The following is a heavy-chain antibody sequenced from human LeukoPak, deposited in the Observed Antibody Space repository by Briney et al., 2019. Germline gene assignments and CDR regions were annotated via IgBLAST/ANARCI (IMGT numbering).Heavy chain of an antibody. CDR3: ARLMGERSLFDY. Sequence: PGESLRLSCAASGFTFSSCWMTWVRQAPGKGLEWVANIKQDGNEKYYVHSVKGRYSISRDNAKNSVYLQMNSLRAEDTAVYYCARLMGERSLFDYWGQGVLVTVSS. CDR1: GFTFSSCW. V-gene: IGHV3-7*02. J-gene: IGHJ4*02. CDR2: IKQDGNEK. D-gene: IGHD1-26*01.